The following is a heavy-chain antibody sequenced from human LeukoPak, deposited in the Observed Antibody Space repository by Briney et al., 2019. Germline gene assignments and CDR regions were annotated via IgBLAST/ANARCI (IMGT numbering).Heavy chain of an antibody. CDR1: GGTFSSYA. Sequence: SVKVSCKASGGTFSSYAISWVRQAPGQGLEWMGGIIPIFGTANYAQKFQGRVTITADESTSTAYMELSSLRSEDTAVYYCARAPYSGSGYDPCYFDYWGQGTLVTVSS. CDR2: IIPIFGTA. CDR3: ARAPYSGSGYDPCYFDY. D-gene: IGHD5-12*01. V-gene: IGHV1-69*13. J-gene: IGHJ4*02.